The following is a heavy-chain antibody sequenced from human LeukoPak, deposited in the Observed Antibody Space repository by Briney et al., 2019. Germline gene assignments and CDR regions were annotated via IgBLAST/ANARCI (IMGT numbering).Heavy chain of an antibody. CDR3: AREGHTSGYCGTFDV. CDR2: MSFDGFSK. D-gene: IGHD3-22*01. CDR1: GIAFSNSI. J-gene: IGHJ3*01. V-gene: IGHV3-30*04. Sequence: GGSLRLSCAASGIAFSNSIMHWVRQAPGKGLEWVSAMSFDGFSKYYADSLKGRLSISRDDSKNKVYLQMNSLRLEDTAVYYCAREGHTSGYCGTFDVWGQGTTVVVSS.